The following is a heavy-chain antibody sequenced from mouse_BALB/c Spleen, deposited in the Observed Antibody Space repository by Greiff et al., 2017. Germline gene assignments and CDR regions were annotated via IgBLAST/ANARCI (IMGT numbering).Heavy chain of an antibody. CDR1: GFTFSDYY. J-gene: IGHJ4*01. CDR2: ISDGGSYT. D-gene: IGHD1-1*01. CDR3: ASYYYGSSYYYAMDY. V-gene: IGHV5-4*02. Sequence: DVMLVESGGGLVKPGGSLKLSCAASGFTFSDYYMYWVRQTPEKRLEWVATISDGGSYTYYPDSVKGRFTISRDNAKNNLYLQMSSLKSEDTAMYYCASYYYGSSYYYAMDYWGQGTSVTVSS.